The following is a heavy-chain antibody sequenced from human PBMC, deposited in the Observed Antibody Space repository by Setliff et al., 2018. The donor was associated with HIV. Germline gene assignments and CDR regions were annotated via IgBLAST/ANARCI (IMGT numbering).Heavy chain of an antibody. D-gene: IGHD3-10*01. CDR3: ARVLSVTMIRGAHGY. CDR2: INPGSGDT. J-gene: IGHJ4*02. CDR1: GYTFAAYY. Sequence: GASVKVSCKASGYTFAAYYIHWLRQALGQGLEWMGWINPGSGDTNYAQKFQGRVTMTSDTSTRTVYMELSSLASDDTAVYFCARVLSVTMIRGAHGYWGQGTLVTVSS. V-gene: IGHV1-2*02.